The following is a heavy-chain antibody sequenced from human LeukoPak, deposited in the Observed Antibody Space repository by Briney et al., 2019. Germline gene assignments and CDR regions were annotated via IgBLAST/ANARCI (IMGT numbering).Heavy chain of an antibody. Sequence: PGGSLRLSCAASGFTFDDYGMSWVRQAPGEGLEWVSSINWNGGSTGYADSVKGRFTISRDTAKNSLYLQMNSLRAEDTAVYYCAKTNGYYSDWGQGTLVTVS. J-gene: IGHJ4*02. D-gene: IGHD3-22*01. CDR2: INWNGGST. CDR1: GFTFDDYG. V-gene: IGHV3-20*04. CDR3: AKTNGYYSD.